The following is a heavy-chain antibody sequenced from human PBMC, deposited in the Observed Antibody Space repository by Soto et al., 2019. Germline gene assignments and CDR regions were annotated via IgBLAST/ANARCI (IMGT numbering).Heavy chain of an antibody. V-gene: IGHV3-9*01. Sequence: DVQLVESGGGLAQPGRSLRLSCAASGFIFDDYAMHWVRQAPGKGLEWVSGISWQSGSIRYADSVKGRFTISRDNAKNSLYLQMNSLRVEDTALYYCVKDMFSSSSAATFDYWGQGILVTVSS. D-gene: IGHD6-6*01. J-gene: IGHJ4*02. CDR2: ISWQSGSI. CDR1: GFIFDDYA. CDR3: VKDMFSSSSAATFDY.